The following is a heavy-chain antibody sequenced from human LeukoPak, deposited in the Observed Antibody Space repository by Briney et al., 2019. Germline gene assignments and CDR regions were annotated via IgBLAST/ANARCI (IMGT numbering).Heavy chain of an antibody. CDR2: ISWNCGSI. V-gene: IGHV3-9*01. CDR3: AKAYLKYDFWSGLDY. CDR1: GFTFDDYA. J-gene: IGHJ4*02. Sequence: SGGSLRLSCAASGFTFDDYAMHWVRQAPGKGLEWVSGISWNCGSIGYADSVKGRFTISRDNAKNSLYLQMNSLRAEDTALYYCAKAYLKYDFWSGLDYWGQGTLVTVSS. D-gene: IGHD3-3*01.